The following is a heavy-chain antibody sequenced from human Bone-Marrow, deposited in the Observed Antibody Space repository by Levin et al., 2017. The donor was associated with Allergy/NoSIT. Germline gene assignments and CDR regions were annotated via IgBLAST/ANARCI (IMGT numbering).Heavy chain of an antibody. V-gene: IGHV4-34*01. Sequence: ASETLSLTCAVYGGSFSGYYWSWIRQPPGKGLEWIGEINHSGSTNYNPSLKSRVTISVDTSKNQFSLKLSSVTAADTAVYYCARGQDYYDSSGYWVFFDYWGQGTLVTVSS. CDR1: GGSFSGYY. CDR3: ARGQDYYDSSGYWVFFDY. CDR2: INHSGST. D-gene: IGHD3-22*01. J-gene: IGHJ4*02.